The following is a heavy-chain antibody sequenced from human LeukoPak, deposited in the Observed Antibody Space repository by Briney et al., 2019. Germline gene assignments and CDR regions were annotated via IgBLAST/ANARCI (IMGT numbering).Heavy chain of an antibody. V-gene: IGHV3-33*01. CDR1: GFTFSSYG. CDR3: ARDSAVAGFFLDY. Sequence: QPGGSLRFSCAASGFTFSSYGMHWVRQAPGKGLDWVAVIWYDGSNKYYADSVKGRFTISRDNSKNTLYLQMNSLRAEDTAVYYCARDSAVAGFFLDYWGQGTLVTVSS. J-gene: IGHJ4*02. CDR2: IWYDGSNK. D-gene: IGHD6-19*01.